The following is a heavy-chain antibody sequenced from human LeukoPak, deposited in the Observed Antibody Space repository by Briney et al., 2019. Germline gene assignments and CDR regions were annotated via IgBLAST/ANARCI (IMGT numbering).Heavy chain of an antibody. CDR1: GFTFSSYS. D-gene: IGHD3-10*01. V-gene: IGHV3-21*01. J-gene: IGHJ5*02. CDR2: ISNSGSYI. Sequence: PGGSLRLSCAASGFTFSSYSMNWVRQAPGKGLEWVSSISNSGSYIYYADSMKGRFTISRDNAKNSLYLQMNSLRAEDTAVYYCAKDLNGSGTSGHPWGQGTLVTVSS. CDR3: AKDLNGSGTSGHP.